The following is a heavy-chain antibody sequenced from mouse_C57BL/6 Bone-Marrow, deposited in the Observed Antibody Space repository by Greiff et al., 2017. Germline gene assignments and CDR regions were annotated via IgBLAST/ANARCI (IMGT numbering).Heavy chain of an antibody. CDR2: LDPEDGDT. V-gene: IGHV14-1*01. D-gene: IGHD3-1*01. J-gene: IGHJ1*03. CDR1: GFNIKDYY. CDR3: TTWGATD. Sequence: EVQLQESGAELVRPGASVKLSCTASGFNIKDYYMHWVKQRPEQGLEWIGRLDPEDGDTEYAPKFQGKATMTAATSSNTAYLQLSSLTSEDTAVYYCTTWGATDWGTGTTVTVSS.